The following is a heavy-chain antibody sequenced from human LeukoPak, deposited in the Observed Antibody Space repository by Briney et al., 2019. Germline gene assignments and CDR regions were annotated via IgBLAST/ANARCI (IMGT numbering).Heavy chain of an antibody. J-gene: IGHJ4*02. CDR3: AREWYYYDSSGYQTLLDY. CDR2: IKQDGSEK. Sequence: GGSLRLSCAASGFTFSSYWMSWVRQAPGKGLEWVANIKQDGSEKYYVDSVKGRFTISRDNAKNSLYLQMNSLRAEDTAVYYCAREWYYYDSSGYQTLLDYWGQRTLVTVSS. CDR1: GFTFSSYW. V-gene: IGHV3-7*01. D-gene: IGHD3-22*01.